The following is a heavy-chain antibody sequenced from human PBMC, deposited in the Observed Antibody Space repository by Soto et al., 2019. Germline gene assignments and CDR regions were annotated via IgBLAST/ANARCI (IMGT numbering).Heavy chain of an antibody. CDR2: IKSKTDGGTT. D-gene: IGHD3-10*01. CDR3: TTDGRWFGETSGLEDSNFDY. J-gene: IGHJ4*02. CDR1: GVTFSNAW. Sequence: GGYLRLSCAASGVTFSNAWMSWVRQAPGKGLEWVGRIKSKTDGGTTDYAAPVKGRFTISRDDSKNTLYLQMNSLKTEDTAVYYCTTDGRWFGETSGLEDSNFDYWGQGTLVTVSS. V-gene: IGHV3-15*01.